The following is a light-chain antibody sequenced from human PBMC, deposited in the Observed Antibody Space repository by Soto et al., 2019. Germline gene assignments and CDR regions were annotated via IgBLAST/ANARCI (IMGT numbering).Light chain of an antibody. Sequence: ESVLTQSPGTLSLSPGERATLSCRASQSVSNNYLAWYQQKPGQAPRLLIYGASNRATGIPDRFSGSGSGTDFTLTISRLVPEDFAVYYCQQYGSSGTFGQGTKVDIX. J-gene: IGKJ1*01. CDR1: QSVSNNY. V-gene: IGKV3-20*01. CDR2: GAS. CDR3: QQYGSSGT.